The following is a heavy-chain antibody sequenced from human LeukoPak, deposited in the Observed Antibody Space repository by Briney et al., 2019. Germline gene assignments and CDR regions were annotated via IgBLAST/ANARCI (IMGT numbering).Heavy chain of an antibody. CDR3: ARDRRGYSGYDRVDYFDY. J-gene: IGHJ4*02. CDR1: GGSISSSSYY. V-gene: IGHV4-39*07. D-gene: IGHD5-12*01. Sequence: NPSETLSLTCTVSGGSISSSSYYWGWIRQPPGKGLEWIGSIYYSGSTYYNPSLKSRVTISVDTSKNQFSLKLSSVTAADTAVYYCARDRRGYSGYDRVDYFDYWGQGTLVTVSS. CDR2: IYYSGST.